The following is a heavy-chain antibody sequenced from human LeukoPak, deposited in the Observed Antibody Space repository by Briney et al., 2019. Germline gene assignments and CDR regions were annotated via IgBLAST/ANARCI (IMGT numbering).Heavy chain of an antibody. CDR1: GFTFSSYG. V-gene: IGHV3-66*01. CDR3: TTNRWDY. Sequence: GGSLRLSCAASGFTFSSYGMHWVRQAPGKGLEWVSVIYSDGNTFYADSVRGRFTISRDISKNMVYLQMNSLRAEDTAVYYCTTNRWDYWGQGTLVTVSS. J-gene: IGHJ4*02. D-gene: IGHD2-15*01. CDR2: IYSDGNT.